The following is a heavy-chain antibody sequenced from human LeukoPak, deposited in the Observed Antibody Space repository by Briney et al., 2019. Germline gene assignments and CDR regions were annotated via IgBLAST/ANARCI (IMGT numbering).Heavy chain of an antibody. CDR3: ARGDRFAFDI. CDR2: IKSDGIST. CDR1: GFTFKNYW. J-gene: IGHJ3*02. V-gene: IGHV3-74*01. D-gene: IGHD2-21*02. Sequence: GGSLRLSCAASGFTFKNYWMRWVRQAPGKGLVWVSRIKSDGISTSYADSVKGRFTISRDNAKNTLYLQMNSLRAEDTAVCYCARGDRFAFDIWGQGTMVTVSS.